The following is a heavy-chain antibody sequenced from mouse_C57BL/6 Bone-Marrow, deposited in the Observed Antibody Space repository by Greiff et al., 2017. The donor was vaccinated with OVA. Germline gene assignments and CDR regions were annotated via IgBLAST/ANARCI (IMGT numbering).Heavy chain of an antibody. J-gene: IGHJ4*01. D-gene: IGHD3-2*02. CDR2: IDPSDSYT. V-gene: IGHV1-50*01. Sequence: QVQLQQSGAELVKPGASVKLSCKASGYTFTSYWMQWVKQRPGQGLEWIGEIDPSDSYTNYNQKFKGKATLTVDTSSSTAYMQLSSLTSEDSAVYYCAREGKAQATYYAMDYWGQGTSVTVSS. CDR1: GYTFTSYW. CDR3: AREGKAQATYYAMDY.